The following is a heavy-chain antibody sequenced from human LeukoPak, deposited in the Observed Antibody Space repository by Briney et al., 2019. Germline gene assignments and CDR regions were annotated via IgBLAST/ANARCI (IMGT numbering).Heavy chain of an antibody. CDR1: GYTFTGCY. CDR3: ARATTVTTLDYYYGMDV. J-gene: IGHJ6*02. Sequence: ASVKVSCKASGYTFTGCYMHWVRQAPGQGLEWMGWINPNSGGTNYAQKFQGRVTMTRDTSISTAYMELSRLRSDDTAVYYCARATTVTTLDYYYGMDVWGQGTTVTVSS. CDR2: INPNSGGT. V-gene: IGHV1-2*02. D-gene: IGHD4-17*01.